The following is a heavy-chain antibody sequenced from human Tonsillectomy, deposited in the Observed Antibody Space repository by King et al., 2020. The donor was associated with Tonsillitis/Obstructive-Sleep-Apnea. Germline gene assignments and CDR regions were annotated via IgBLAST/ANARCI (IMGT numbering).Heavy chain of an antibody. J-gene: IGHJ4*02. CDR2: INPSGGST. CDR1: GYTFISYF. CDR3: ARDLGRDFWSPGAETFGY. V-gene: IGHV1-46*01. Sequence: VQLVQSGAEVKKPGASVKISCKASGYTFISYFIHWVRQAPGQGLEWMGIINPSGGSTNYAQKFQGRVTMTRDTSTSTVYMELSSLRSEDTAVYYCARDLGRDFWSPGAETFGYWGQGTLVTVSS. D-gene: IGHD3-3*01.